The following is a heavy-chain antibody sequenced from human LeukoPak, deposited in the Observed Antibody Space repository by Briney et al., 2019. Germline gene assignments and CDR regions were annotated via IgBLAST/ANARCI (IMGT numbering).Heavy chain of an antibody. Sequence: PGGSLRLSCAASGFTFSSYAMSWVRQAPGKGLEWVSAISGSGGSTYYADSVKGRFTISRDNSKNTLYLQMNSLRAEDTAVYYCAKVGDYGDYFGGDLYYFDYWGQGTLVTVSS. CDR1: GFTFSSYA. D-gene: IGHD4-17*01. J-gene: IGHJ4*02. V-gene: IGHV3-23*01. CDR2: ISGSGGST. CDR3: AKVGDYGDYFGGDLYYFDY.